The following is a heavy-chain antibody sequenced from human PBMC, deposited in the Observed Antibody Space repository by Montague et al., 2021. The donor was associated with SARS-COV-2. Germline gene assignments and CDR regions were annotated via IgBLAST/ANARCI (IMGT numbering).Heavy chain of an antibody. Sequence: SETLSLTCIVSGGSISSYYWSWIRQSPGKGLEWIGYIFHSGITDYNPSLKSRVTISADMSKNQFSLQLNSVTAADSAVYYCARTEYNWNDWFDPWGQGTLVTVSS. V-gene: IGHV4-59*13. D-gene: IGHD1-20*01. J-gene: IGHJ5*02. CDR1: GGSISSYY. CDR2: IFHSGIT. CDR3: ARTEYNWNDWFDP.